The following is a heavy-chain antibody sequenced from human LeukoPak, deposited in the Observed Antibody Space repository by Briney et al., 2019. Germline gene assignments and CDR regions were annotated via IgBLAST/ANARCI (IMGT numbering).Heavy chain of an antibody. CDR3: ARGADSSGYYSIFYFDY. Sequence: SETLSLTCTVSGGSISSYYWSWIRQPAGKGLEWIGRLYSSGSTNYNPSLKSRVTISVDTSKDQFSLKLSSVTAADTAVYYCARGADSSGYYSIFYFDYWGQGTLVTVSS. CDR2: LYSSGST. V-gene: IGHV4-4*07. CDR1: GGSISSYY. J-gene: IGHJ4*02. D-gene: IGHD3-22*01.